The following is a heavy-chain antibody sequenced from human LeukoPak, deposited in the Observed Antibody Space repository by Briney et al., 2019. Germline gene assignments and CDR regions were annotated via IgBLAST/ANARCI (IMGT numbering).Heavy chain of an antibody. CDR2: FDPEDGET. CDR1: GYTLSELS. Sequence: ASVKVSCKVSGYTLSELSMHWVRPAPGKGLEGMGGFDPEDGETIYAQKFQGRVTMTEDTSTDTAYMELSSLRSEDTAVYYCATDLFTLRYFDWRRDYWGQGTLVTVSS. D-gene: IGHD3-9*01. CDR3: ATDLFTLRYFDWRRDY. J-gene: IGHJ4*02. V-gene: IGHV1-24*01.